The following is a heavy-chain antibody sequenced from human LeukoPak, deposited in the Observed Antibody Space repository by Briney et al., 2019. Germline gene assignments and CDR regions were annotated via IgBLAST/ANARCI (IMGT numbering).Heavy chain of an antibody. J-gene: IGHJ3*02. V-gene: IGHV1-69*04. CDR1: GGTFGNNG. CDR2: VIPVLDIV. Sequence: SVKVSCKASGGTFGNNGIGWVRQAPGQGLEWMGRVIPVLDIVTYAQKFQGRVTMTRDTSTSTVYMELSSLRSEDTAVYYCARVTHRKAFDIWGQGTMVTVSS. CDR3: ARVTHRKAFDI.